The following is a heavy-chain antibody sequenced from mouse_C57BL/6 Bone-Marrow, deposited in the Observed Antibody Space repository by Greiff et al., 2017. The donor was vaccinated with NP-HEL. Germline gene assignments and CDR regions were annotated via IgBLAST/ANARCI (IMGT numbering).Heavy chain of an antibody. D-gene: IGHD1-1*01. J-gene: IGHJ2*01. Sequence: QVQLQQPGAELVKPGASVKLSCKASGYTFTSYWMHWVKQRPGQGLEWIGMIHPNSGSTNYNEKFKSKATLTVDKSSSTAYMQLSRLTSEDSAVYYCASWTSIYYFGPYYFDYWRQGTTLTVSS. CDR3: ASWTSIYYFGPYYFDY. CDR1: GYTFTSYW. CDR2: IHPNSGST. V-gene: IGHV1-64*01.